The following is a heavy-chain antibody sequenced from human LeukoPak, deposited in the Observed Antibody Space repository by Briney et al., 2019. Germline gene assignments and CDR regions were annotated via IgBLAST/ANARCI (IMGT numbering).Heavy chain of an antibody. J-gene: IGHJ4*02. D-gene: IGHD5-24*01. V-gene: IGHV3-23*01. CDR1: GFTFSTYA. CDR3: AKFRDGYSLIDY. CDR2: ISGSGGTT. Sequence: PGGSLRLSCAASGFTFSTYAMGWVHQAPGKGLEWVSAISGSGGTTYYADSVKGRFTISRDNSKNTLYLQMNSLRAEDTAVYYCAKFRDGYSLIDYWGQGTLVTVFS.